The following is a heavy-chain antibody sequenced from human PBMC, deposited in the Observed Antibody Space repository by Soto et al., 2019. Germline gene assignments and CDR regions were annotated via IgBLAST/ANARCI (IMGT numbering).Heavy chain of an antibody. J-gene: IGHJ4*02. CDR3: AKWSYLDY. V-gene: IGHV3-23*04. CDR1: GFSFASFA. Sequence: DVRLAESGVGLVQPGGSLRLSCTTSGFSFASFAMTWVRQAPGKGLEWVATISGSDGKTYYADSVKGRFSISRDTSRNTLYIQMNSQRADDKAIYYCAKWSYLDYWGQGTRVTVSS. CDR2: ISGSDGKT. D-gene: IGHD3-3*01.